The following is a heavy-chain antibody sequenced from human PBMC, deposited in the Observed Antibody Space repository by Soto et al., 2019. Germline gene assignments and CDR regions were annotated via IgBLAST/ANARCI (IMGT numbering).Heavy chain of an antibody. J-gene: IGHJ4*02. CDR1: GGSVSSGSYY. Sequence: PSETLSLTCTVSGGSVSSGSYYWSWVRQPPGKGLEWIGYIYYSGSTKYKSSLKRRVTTSVDTSKNQFFLKLTSVTAADTAVYYCARSIEGYYYDTSAYAAGLDHWGQGTLVTVSS. V-gene: IGHV4-61*01. CDR2: IYYSGST. D-gene: IGHD3-22*01. CDR3: ARSIEGYYYDTSAYAAGLDH.